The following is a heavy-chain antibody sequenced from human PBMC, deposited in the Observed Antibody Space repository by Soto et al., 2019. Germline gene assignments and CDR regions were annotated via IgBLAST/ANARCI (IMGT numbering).Heavy chain of an antibody. CDR1: GGSISSSSYY. CDR2: IYYSGST. J-gene: IGHJ6*02. D-gene: IGHD3-22*01. CDR3: ARVAAVRSDSAGYHGMDV. V-gene: IGHV4-39*02. Sequence: SETLSLTFTVSGGSISSSSYYWGWVRQPPGQGLEWIGNIYYSGSTYYNPSLKSRVTISVDTSKNQFSVKLTSVTAADTAVYYCARVAAVRSDSAGYHGMDVWGQGTTVT.